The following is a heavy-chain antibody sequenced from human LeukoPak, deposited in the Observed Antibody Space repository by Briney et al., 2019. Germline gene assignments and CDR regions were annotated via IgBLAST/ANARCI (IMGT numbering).Heavy chain of an antibody. CDR2: IDSSGNV. CDR1: GGSISTSGYY. Sequence: PSETLSLTCTVSGGSISTSGYYWGWIRQPPEKGLEYFASIDSSGNVYYNPSLRSRVTISADTSKNQFSLELSSVTAADTAVYYCTRDRGQWVVDHWGQGTLVTVSS. D-gene: IGHD6-19*01. V-gene: IGHV4-39*07. CDR3: TRDRGQWVVDH. J-gene: IGHJ4*02.